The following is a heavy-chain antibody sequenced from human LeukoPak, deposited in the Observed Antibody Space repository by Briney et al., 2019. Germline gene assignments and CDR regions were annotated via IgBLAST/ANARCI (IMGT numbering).Heavy chain of an antibody. CDR3: ASVDISGYHVFGY. Sequence: SETLSLTCTVSGGSISSSSYYWGWIRQPPGKGLEWIGSIYYSGSTNYNPSLKSRVTISLDTSKKQFSLKLRSVTAADTAVYYCASVDISGYHVFGYWGQGTLVTVSS. CDR1: GGSISSSSYY. V-gene: IGHV4-39*07. CDR2: IYYSGST. J-gene: IGHJ4*02. D-gene: IGHD3-22*01.